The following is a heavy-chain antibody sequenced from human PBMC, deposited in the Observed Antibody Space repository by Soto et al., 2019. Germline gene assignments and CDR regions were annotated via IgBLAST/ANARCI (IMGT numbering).Heavy chain of an antibody. CDR2: INPNSGGT. D-gene: IGHD3-10*01. Sequence: ASVKVSCKASEYTFTCYYIHWLRQAPGQGLEWMGWINPNSGGTDSAQRFQGWVTMTRDTSISTAYMEFTRLRYDDTAVYYCARGRVNGEGEYYFDYWGQGTLVXVS. V-gene: IGHV1-2*04. CDR1: EYTFTCYY. J-gene: IGHJ4*02. CDR3: ARGRVNGEGEYYFDY.